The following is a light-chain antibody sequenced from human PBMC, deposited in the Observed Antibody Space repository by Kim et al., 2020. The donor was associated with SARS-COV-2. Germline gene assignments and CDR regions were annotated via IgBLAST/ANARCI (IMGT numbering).Light chain of an antibody. V-gene: IGKV3-15*01. Sequence: VFPGQRATFSGRTSQTSSRDLAWYPQKPGQAPRLLIYGVSTRATGIPATFTGSGSGTEFTLTISSLQSEDFAVYYCQQYNDWPLTFGGGTKVDIK. CDR2: GVS. J-gene: IGKJ4*01. CDR3: QQYNDWPLT. CDR1: QTSSRD.